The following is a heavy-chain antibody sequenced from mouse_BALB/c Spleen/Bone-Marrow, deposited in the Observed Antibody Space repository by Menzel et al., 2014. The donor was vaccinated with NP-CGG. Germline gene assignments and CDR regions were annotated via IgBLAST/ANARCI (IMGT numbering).Heavy chain of an antibody. Sequence: VKLMESGAELVRPGSSVKISCKASGYAFSIYWMNWVKQRPGQGLEWIGQIYPGDDDTDYNGKFKGKATLTADRSSSTAYMQLNSLTSEDSAVYFCARGGIPIDYWGQGTTLTVSS. J-gene: IGHJ2*01. V-gene: IGHV1-80*01. CDR2: IYPGDDDT. CDR1: GYAFSIYW. CDR3: ARGGIPIDY.